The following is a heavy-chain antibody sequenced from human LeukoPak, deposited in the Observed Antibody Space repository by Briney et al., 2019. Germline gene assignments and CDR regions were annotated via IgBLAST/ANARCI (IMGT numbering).Heavy chain of an antibody. J-gene: IGHJ4*02. Sequence: GGSLRLSCAASGFMFRNYAMDWVRQAPGKGLEWVSAIIASGGTTYYADSVKGRFTISRDNSKNTLFLQMNRLRAEDTAVYYCAKDFGDRFYYFDSWGQGTLVTLSS. CDR1: GFMFRNYA. CDR2: IIASGGTT. CDR3: AKDFGDRFYYFDS. D-gene: IGHD4-17*01. V-gene: IGHV3-23*01.